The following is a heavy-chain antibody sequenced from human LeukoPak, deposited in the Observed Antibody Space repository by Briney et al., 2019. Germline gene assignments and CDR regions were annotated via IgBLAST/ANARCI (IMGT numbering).Heavy chain of an antibody. CDR3: ARKTDSGGQGDY. CDR2: ISGSSSYI. D-gene: IGHD3-22*01. J-gene: IGHJ4*02. V-gene: IGHV3-21*01. CDR1: GFTFSTYN. Sequence: GGSLRLSCAASGFTFSTYNMNWVRQAPGKGLEWVSSISGSSSYIYYADSVKGRFSISRDNAKNSLYLQMNSLRAEDTAVYYCARKTDSGGQGDYWGPGTQVTVSS.